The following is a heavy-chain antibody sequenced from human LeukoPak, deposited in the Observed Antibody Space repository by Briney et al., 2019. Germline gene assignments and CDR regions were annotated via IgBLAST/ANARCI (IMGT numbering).Heavy chain of an antibody. D-gene: IGHD5-24*01. CDR2: ISAYNGNT. CDR1: GYTFTSYG. V-gene: IGHV1-18*01. CDR3: ARDTPGDGYNRGDC. Sequence: GASVKVSCKASGYTFTSYGFSWVRQAPGQGLEWMGWISAYNGNTRYAQNLQGRVTMTTDSSSSTTYMELRNLRSDDTAVYFCARDTPGDGYNRGDCWGQGTLVTVSS. J-gene: IGHJ4*02.